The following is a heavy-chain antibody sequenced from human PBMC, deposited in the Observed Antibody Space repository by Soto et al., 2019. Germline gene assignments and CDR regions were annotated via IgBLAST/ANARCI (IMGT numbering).Heavy chain of an antibody. CDR2: IYYSGST. D-gene: IGHD3-3*01. CDR3: ARGDFWSGYRSYYFDY. Sequence: SETLSLTCTVSGGSISRGDYYWRWIRQPPGKGLEWIGYIYYSGSTYYNPSLKSRVTISVDTSKNQFSLKLSSVTAADTAVYYCARGDFWSGYRSYYFDYWGQGTLVTVS. V-gene: IGHV4-30-4*01. J-gene: IGHJ4*02. CDR1: GGSISRGDYY.